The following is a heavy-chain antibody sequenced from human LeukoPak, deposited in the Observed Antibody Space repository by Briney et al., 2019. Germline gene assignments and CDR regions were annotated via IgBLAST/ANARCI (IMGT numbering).Heavy chain of an antibody. D-gene: IGHD4-23*01. CDR2: IYHSGST. V-gene: IGHV4-38-2*02. CDR1: GYSISSGYY. Sequence: SETLSLTCTVSGYSISSGYYWGWIRQPPGKGLEWIGSIYHSGSTYYNPSLKSRVTISVDTSKNQFSLKLSSVTAADTAVCYCARDGPRLGGSFFDYWGQGTLVTVSS. J-gene: IGHJ4*02. CDR3: ARDGPRLGGSFFDY.